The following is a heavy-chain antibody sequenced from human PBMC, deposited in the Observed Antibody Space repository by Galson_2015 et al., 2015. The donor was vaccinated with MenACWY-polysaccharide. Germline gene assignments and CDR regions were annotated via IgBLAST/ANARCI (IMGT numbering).Heavy chain of an antibody. D-gene: IGHD2-21*02. CDR2: IKTDGSST. J-gene: IGHJ3*01. CDR3: ARDPHCGAGCSIHDAFDV. Sequence: SLRLSCAASGSTFSSYWMHWVRHAPGEGLVWVSRIKTDGSSTSYADSVKGRFTVSRDNAKNTVYLQMNSLRVEDTAVYYCARDPHCGAGCSIHDAFDVWGQGTKVTVSS. CDR1: GSTFSSYW. V-gene: IGHV3-74*01.